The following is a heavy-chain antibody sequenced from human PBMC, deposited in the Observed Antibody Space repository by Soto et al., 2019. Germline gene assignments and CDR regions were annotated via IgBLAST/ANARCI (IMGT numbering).Heavy chain of an antibody. D-gene: IGHD6-19*01. CDR2: ISSSGTSA. J-gene: IGHJ4*02. CDR1: GFTFSAVY. CDR3: ARDRGAVTGQYFDY. V-gene: IGHV3-11*05. Sequence: QVQLEESGGGLVKPGGSLRLSCAASGFTFSAVYMSWIRQAPNKGLEYISYISSSGTSANYADSVKGRFTISRDNAKNPLYLQMNSLRAEDTAVYSCARDRGAVTGQYFDYWGQGALVTVSS.